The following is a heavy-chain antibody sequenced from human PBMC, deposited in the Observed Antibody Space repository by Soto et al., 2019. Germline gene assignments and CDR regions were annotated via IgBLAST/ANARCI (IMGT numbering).Heavy chain of an antibody. CDR2: IWYDGSNK. CDR1: GFTFSSYG. D-gene: IGHD2-21*02. CDR3: ARGGLTDYFDH. V-gene: IGHV3-33*01. J-gene: IGHJ4*02. Sequence: QVQLVESGGGVVQPGRSLRLSCAASGFTFSSYGMHWVRQAPGKGLEWVAVIWYDGSNKYYADSVKGRFTISRDNSKNTFYLQRISLRAEDTAVYSCARGGLTDYFDHWGQGTLVTVSS.